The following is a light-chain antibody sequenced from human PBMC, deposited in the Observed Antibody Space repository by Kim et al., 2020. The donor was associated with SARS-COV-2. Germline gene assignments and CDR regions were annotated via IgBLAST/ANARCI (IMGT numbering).Light chain of an antibody. J-gene: IGKJ2*01. CDR2: GAS. CDR3: QQFGSAPYT. V-gene: IGKV3-20*01. Sequence: IVLTQSPGTLSLSPGERATLSCRASQTLSTYYLAWYQQKLGQAPRLLIYGASSRAAGIPDRFSGSGSGTDFTLSISRLEPDDFAVYYCQQFGSAPYTFGQGTKLEI. CDR1: QTLSTYY.